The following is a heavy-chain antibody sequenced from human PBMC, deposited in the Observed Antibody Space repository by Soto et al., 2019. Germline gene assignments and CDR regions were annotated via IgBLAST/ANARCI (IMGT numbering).Heavy chain of an antibody. CDR2: ISYDGSNK. CDR3: ANEAY. Sequence: QVQLVESGGGVVQPGRSLRLSCAASGFTFSSYGMHWVRQAPGKGLEWVAVISYDGSNKYYADSVKGRFTISRDNSKNTLYLQMNSLRAEDTAVYYCANEAYWGQGTLVTVSS. V-gene: IGHV3-30*18. J-gene: IGHJ4*02. CDR1: GFTFSSYG.